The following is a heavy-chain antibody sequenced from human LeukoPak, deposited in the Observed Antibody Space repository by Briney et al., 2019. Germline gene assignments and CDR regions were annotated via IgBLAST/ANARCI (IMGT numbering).Heavy chain of an antibody. V-gene: IGHV3-23*01. D-gene: IGHD3-10*01. J-gene: IGHJ4*02. CDR1: GFTFSSYA. Sequence: PGGSLRLSCAASGFTFSSYAMSWVRQAPGKGLEWVSAISGSGGSTYYADSVKGRFTISRDNSKNTLYPQMNSLRAEDTAVYYCAKDLVRYGSGSYGDYWGQGTLVTVSS. CDR3: AKDLVRYGSGSYGDY. CDR2: ISGSGGST.